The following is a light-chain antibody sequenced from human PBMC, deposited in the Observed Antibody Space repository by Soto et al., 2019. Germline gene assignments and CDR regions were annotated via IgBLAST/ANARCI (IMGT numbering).Light chain of an antibody. CDR1: QSVSSN. CDR2: GAS. CDR3: QQYNNWPRT. Sequence: EIVMTQSPATLSVSPGERATLSCRASQSVSSNLAWYQQKPGQAPRPLIYGASTRATGIPARFSGSGSGTEFTLTISSLQSEDFAVYYCQQYNNWPRTVGQGTKVEIK. J-gene: IGKJ1*01. V-gene: IGKV3-15*01.